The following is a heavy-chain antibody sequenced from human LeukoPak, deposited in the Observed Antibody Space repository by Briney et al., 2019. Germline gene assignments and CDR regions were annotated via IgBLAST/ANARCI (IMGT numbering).Heavy chain of an antibody. CDR1: GGSISSYY. J-gene: IGHJ4*02. D-gene: IGHD4-17*01. CDR2: IYYSGST. CDR3: ARAYGDYFDY. Sequence: SETLSLTCTVSGGSISSYYWSWIRQPPGKGLEWIGYIYYSGSTNYNPSLKSRVTISVDTSKNQFSLKLSSVTAADTAVYYCARAYGDYFDYWGQGTLVTVSS. V-gene: IGHV4-59*01.